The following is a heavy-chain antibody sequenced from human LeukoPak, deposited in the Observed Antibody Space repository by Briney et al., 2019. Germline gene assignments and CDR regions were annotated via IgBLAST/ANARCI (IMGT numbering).Heavy chain of an antibody. Sequence: SSETLSLTCTVSGGSISSSSYYWSWIRQPAGKGLEWIGRIYTSGSTNYNPSLKSRVTMSVDTSKNQFSLKLSSVTAADTAVYYCARDRGYNAFDYWGQGTLVTVSS. J-gene: IGHJ4*02. CDR2: IYTSGST. D-gene: IGHD1-1*01. CDR1: GGSISSSSYY. CDR3: ARDRGYNAFDY. V-gene: IGHV4-61*02.